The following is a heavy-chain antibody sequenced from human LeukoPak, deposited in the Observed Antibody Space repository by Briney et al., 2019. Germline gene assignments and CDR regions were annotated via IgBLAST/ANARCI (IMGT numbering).Heavy chain of an antibody. CDR3: AKEAGYYDSSGPDY. D-gene: IGHD3-22*01. Sequence: PGGSLRLSCAASGFTFSSYVMSWVRQAPGKGLEWVSGISGSGGSTYYADSVKGRFTISRDNSKNTLYLQMNSLRAGDTAVYYCAKEAGYYDSSGPDYWGQGTLVTVSS. CDR2: ISGSGGST. V-gene: IGHV3-23*01. CDR1: GFTFSSYV. J-gene: IGHJ4*02.